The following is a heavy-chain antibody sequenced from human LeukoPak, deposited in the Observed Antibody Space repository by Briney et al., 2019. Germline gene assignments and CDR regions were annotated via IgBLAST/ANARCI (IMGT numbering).Heavy chain of an antibody. CDR1: GFTFSSYW. J-gene: IGHJ1*01. V-gene: IGHV3-30*03. D-gene: IGHD3-10*01. Sequence: GGSLRLSCAASGFTFSSYWMSWVRQAPGKGLEWVALISYDGSNKYYADSVKGRFTISRDNSKNTLYLQMNNLRAEDTAVYFCTRSVLLWSQGSLVTVSS. CDR2: ISYDGSNK. CDR3: TRSVLL.